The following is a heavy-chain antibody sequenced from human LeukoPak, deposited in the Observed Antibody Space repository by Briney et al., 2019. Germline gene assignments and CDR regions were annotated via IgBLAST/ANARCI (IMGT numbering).Heavy chain of an antibody. CDR2: ISGDGGST. Sequence: GGSLRLSCAASGFTFDDYAMHWVRQAPGKGLEWVSLISGDGGSTYYVDSEKGRFTISRDNSKNSLYLQMNSQRTEDTALYYCAKDAGLGGGSSWGGSWVGSGYYGGLVYWGQGTLVTVSS. D-gene: IGHD3-22*01. J-gene: IGHJ4*02. CDR1: GFTFDDYA. CDR3: AKDAGLGGGSSWGGSWVGSGYYGGLVY. V-gene: IGHV3-43*02.